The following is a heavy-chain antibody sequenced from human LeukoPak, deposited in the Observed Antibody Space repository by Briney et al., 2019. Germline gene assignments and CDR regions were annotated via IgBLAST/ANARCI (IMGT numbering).Heavy chain of an antibody. CDR2: ISNSGST. D-gene: IGHD1-26*01. J-gene: IGHJ4*02. V-gene: IGHV4-59*02. Sequence: SETLSLTCTVSSGSVTNYYWSWLRQPPGKGQEWITYISNSGSTKYNPSLESRLAISIDTSKNQFSLKLRSVTAADTAVYYCARSTGESYPVAFDYWGQGTLVTVSS. CDR3: ARSTGESYPVAFDY. CDR1: SGSVTNYY.